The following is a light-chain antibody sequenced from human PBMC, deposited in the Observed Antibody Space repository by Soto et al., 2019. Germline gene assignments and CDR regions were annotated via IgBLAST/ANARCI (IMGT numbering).Light chain of an antibody. J-gene: IGLJ2*01. CDR3: QSYDSSLSGSDVI. CDR2: ANT. Sequence: QSVLTQPPSVSGAPGQRVTISCTASSSNIGADYDVHWYQHLPGSAPKLLIYANTNRPPGVPDRFSGSRSGTSASLAITGLQAADEAVYYCQSYDSSLSGSDVIFGGGTKVTVL. V-gene: IGLV1-40*01. CDR1: SSNIGADYD.